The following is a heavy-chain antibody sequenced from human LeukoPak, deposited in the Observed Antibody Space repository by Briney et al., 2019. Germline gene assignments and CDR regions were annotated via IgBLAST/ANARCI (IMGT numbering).Heavy chain of an antibody. J-gene: IGHJ5*02. V-gene: IGHV3-30*02. D-gene: IGHD4-23*01. Sequence: GGSLRLSCAASGFTLSTYYMNWVRQAPGKGLEWVAFIRYDGNNKYYADSVKGRFTISRDNSRDTLYLQMNSLRAEDTAVYYCTKGDDYGANTRLPKYNWFDPWGQGTLVTVSS. CDR1: GFTLSTYY. CDR2: IRYDGNNK. CDR3: TKGDDYGANTRLPKYNWFDP.